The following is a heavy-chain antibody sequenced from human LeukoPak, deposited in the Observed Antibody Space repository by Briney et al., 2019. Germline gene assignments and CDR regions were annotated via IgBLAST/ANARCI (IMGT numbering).Heavy chain of an antibody. D-gene: IGHD4-23*01. CDR1: GGTFSSYA. J-gene: IGHJ4*02. V-gene: IGHV1-69*05. CDR2: IIPIFGTA. Sequence: GASVKVSCKASGGTFSSYAISWVRQAPGQGLEWMGGIIPIFGTANYAQKFQGRVTITTDESTSTAYMELSSLRSEDTAVYYCASGGLTWVHDYGGTDYWGQGTLVTVSS. CDR3: ASGGLTWVHDYGGTDY.